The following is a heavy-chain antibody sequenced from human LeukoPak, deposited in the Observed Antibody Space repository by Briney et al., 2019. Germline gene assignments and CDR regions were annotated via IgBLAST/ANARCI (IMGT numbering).Heavy chain of an antibody. J-gene: IGHJ4*02. CDR3: ARGWGVFDY. D-gene: IGHD3-16*01. CDR2: MNPDGSEK. CDR1: GFSFRTYW. Sequence: GGSLRLSCAASGFSFRTYWMRWVRQAPGKGLEWVANMNPDGSEKYYVDSVKGRFTISRDNAKNSLYLQVNSLRAEDTAVYYCARGWGVFDYWGQGTLVTVSS. V-gene: IGHV3-7*01.